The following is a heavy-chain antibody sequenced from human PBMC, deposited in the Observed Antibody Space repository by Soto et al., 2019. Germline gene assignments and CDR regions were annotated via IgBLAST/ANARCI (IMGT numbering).Heavy chain of an antibody. J-gene: IGHJ4*02. CDR2: INPEGNAK. CDR1: GFAFRGYA. D-gene: IGHD2-15*01. CDR3: AAWDISNI. V-gene: IGHV3-7*01. Sequence: GGSLRLSCSASGFAFRGYAMHWVRQAAGKGLEWVANINPEGNAKTYVDPVKGRFFVSRDNTRNSLDLQMTSLRVEDSAIYFCAAWDISNIWGQGILVTVSS.